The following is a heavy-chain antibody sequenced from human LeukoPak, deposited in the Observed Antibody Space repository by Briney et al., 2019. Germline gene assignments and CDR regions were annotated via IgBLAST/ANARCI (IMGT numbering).Heavy chain of an antibody. Sequence: PGGSLRLSCAASGFTVSSSYMSRVRQAPGKGLEWVSVIYSGGNTYYADSVKGRFTISRDNSVNTLYLQMNSLRTEDTAVYYCARAFVTAAGFFDTWGQGTLVTVSS. J-gene: IGHJ4*02. D-gene: IGHD6-13*01. CDR2: IYSGGNT. V-gene: IGHV3-66*02. CDR3: ARAFVTAAGFFDT. CDR1: GFTVSSSY.